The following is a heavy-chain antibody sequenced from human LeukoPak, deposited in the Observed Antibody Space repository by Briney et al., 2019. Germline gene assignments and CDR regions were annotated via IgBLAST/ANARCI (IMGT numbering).Heavy chain of an antibody. Sequence: PGGSLRLSCAASGFTFSNYRMNWVRQAPGKGLQWVAAISGGGSPYYPESVKGRFTISRDNSKNTLYLQMNSLRAEDTAIYYCARTHRDWSGYGYFDYWGQGTLVTVSS. J-gene: IGHJ4*02. CDR2: ISGGGSP. D-gene: IGHD3-3*01. CDR3: ARTHRDWSGYGYFDY. V-gene: IGHV3-23*01. CDR1: GFTFSNYR.